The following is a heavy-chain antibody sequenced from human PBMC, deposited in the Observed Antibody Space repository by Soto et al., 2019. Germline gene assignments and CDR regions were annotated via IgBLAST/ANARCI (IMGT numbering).Heavy chain of an antibody. CDR3: SGCSGGACHQNYGMDV. CDR2: ISPSTSHI. CDR1: GFTFSSCT. Sequence: EVHLVESGGGLVKPGGSLRLSCAVSGFTFSSCTMNWVRQAPGKGLEWVSSISPSTSHIYYADSVKGRFTISRDNAKNALFLQMHSLRAEDTALASCSGCSGGACHQNYGMDVWGQGTTVTVSS. V-gene: IGHV3-21*01. D-gene: IGHD2-15*01. J-gene: IGHJ6*02.